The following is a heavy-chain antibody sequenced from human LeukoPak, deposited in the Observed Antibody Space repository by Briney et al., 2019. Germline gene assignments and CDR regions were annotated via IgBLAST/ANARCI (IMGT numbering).Heavy chain of an antibody. D-gene: IGHD2-2*01. Sequence: PSETLSLTCTVSGYSISSGYYWGWIRQPPGKGLEWIGSIYHSGSTYYNPSLKSRVTISVDTSKNQFSLKLSSVTAADTAVYYCARGTRVYGKDYYYYYMDVWGKGTTVTVSS. J-gene: IGHJ6*03. CDR2: IYHSGST. V-gene: IGHV4-38-2*02. CDR1: GYSISSGYY. CDR3: ARGTRVYGKDYYYYYMDV.